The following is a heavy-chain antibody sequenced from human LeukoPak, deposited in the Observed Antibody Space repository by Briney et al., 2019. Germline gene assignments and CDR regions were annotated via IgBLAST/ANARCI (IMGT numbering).Heavy chain of an antibody. CDR2: ISSSSSTI. Sequence: GGSLRPSCAASGFTFNKYWMTWVRQAPGKGLEWVSYISSSSSTIYYADSVKGRFTISRDNAKNSLYLQMNSLRAEDTAVYYCARERYSSSMLARYYFDYWGQGTLVTVSS. CDR1: GFTFNKYW. V-gene: IGHV3-48*04. J-gene: IGHJ4*02. D-gene: IGHD6-6*01. CDR3: ARERYSSSMLARYYFDY.